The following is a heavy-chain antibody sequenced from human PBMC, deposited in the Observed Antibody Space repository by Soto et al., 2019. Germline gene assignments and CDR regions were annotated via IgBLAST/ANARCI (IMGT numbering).Heavy chain of an antibody. CDR2: IYYRGST. Sequence: QLQLQESGPGLVKPSETLSLTCTVSGGSISSSSYYWGGIRQPPGKGLEWIGSIYYRGSTYYNPSLKSRVTISVDTSKNQFSLKLSSVTAADTAVYYCARLGDIVVVPAAGDYWGQGTLVTVSS. D-gene: IGHD2-2*01. CDR3: ARLGDIVVVPAAGDY. J-gene: IGHJ4*02. V-gene: IGHV4-39*01. CDR1: GGSISSSSYY.